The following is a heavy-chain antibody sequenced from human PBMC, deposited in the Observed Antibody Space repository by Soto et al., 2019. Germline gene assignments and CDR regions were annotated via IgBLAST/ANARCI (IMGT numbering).Heavy chain of an antibody. CDR1: GYSFTSYW. V-gene: IGHV5-10-1*01. CDR3: ASRVGSGSDVWFDP. CDR2: IDPSDSYS. Sequence: EVQLVQSGAEVKKPGESLRISCKGSGYSFTSYWINWVRQMPGKGLEWMGRIDPSDSYSYYSPSFQGHVTISADKSTTTAYLQGSSLKASDTAMYYCASRVGSGSDVWFDPWGQGTLVTVSS. D-gene: IGHD3-10*01. J-gene: IGHJ5*02.